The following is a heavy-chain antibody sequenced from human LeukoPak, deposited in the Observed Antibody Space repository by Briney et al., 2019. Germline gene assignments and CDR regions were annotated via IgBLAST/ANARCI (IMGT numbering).Heavy chain of an antibody. V-gene: IGHV3-48*01. J-gene: IGHJ4*02. D-gene: IGHD1-1*01. CDR2: IGIDSGNT. CDR3: ARDHNYAFDN. Sequence: GGSLRLSCTASGFPFIEYSMNWVRQAPGKGLEWISYIGIDSGNTKYADSVRGRFTISTDKAKKSLYLQMNSLRVEDTAVYYCARDHNYAFDNWGRGTLVSVAS. CDR1: GFPFIEYS.